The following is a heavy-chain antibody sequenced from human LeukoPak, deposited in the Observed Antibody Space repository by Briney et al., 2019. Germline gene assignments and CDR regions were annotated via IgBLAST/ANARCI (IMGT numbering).Heavy chain of an antibody. J-gene: IGHJ6*03. CDR2: MNPNSGNT. Sequence: ASVKVSCKASGYTFTSYDINWVRQATGQGLEWMGWMNPNSGNTGHAQKFQGRVTMTRNTSISTAYMELSSLRSEDTAVYYCARAGGTNGVDDYMDVWGKGTTVTVSS. CDR3: ARAGGTNGVDDYMDV. V-gene: IGHV1-8*01. D-gene: IGHD2-8*01. CDR1: GYTFTSYD.